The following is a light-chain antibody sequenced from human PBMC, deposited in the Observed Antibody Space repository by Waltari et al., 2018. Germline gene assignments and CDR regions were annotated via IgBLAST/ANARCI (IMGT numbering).Light chain of an antibody. Sequence: DIQMTQSPSTLSASVGDRVNITCRASQNINTWLAWHQQKPGKAPNLLFYKASSLESGVPSRFSGSGSGTEFTLTISSLQPDDFATYYCLQYNGEPRTFGQGTKVEVK. J-gene: IGKJ1*01. V-gene: IGKV1-5*03. CDR2: KAS. CDR3: LQYNGEPRT. CDR1: QNINTW.